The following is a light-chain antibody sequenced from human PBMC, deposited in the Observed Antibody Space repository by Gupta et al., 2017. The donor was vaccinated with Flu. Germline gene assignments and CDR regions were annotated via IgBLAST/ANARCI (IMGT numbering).Light chain of an antibody. CDR2: GAS. CDR1: QSLNSIF. CDR3: QQYRSSPRT. Sequence: EIVLTQSPGTLSLPPGESATLSCRASQSLNSIFLAWYQQRPGQAPRLLIYGASSRATGIPDRFSGSGSGTDFTLTISRLEPEDFAVYFCQQYRSSPRTFGQGTKVAIK. V-gene: IGKV3-20*01. J-gene: IGKJ1*01.